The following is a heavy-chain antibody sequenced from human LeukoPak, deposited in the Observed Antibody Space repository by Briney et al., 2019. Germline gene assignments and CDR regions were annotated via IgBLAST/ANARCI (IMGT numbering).Heavy chain of an antibody. V-gene: IGHV3-30*18. CDR3: AKGARGDTVTSIVGLNWFDP. CDR1: GITFRSYG. J-gene: IGHJ5*02. Sequence: PGRSLRLSCAASGITFRSYGMHWVRQAPGKGLEYVAVISYNGGHKYYADSVKGRFSISRDNSKNTLYLQMNSLRADDTAVYYCAKGARGDTVTSIVGLNWFDPWGQGTLATVSS. CDR2: ISYNGGHK. D-gene: IGHD4-17*01.